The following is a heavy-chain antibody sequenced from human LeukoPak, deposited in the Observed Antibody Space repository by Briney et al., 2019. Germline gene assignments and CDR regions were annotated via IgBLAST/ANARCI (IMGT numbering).Heavy chain of an antibody. CDR2: IYYSGST. V-gene: IGHV4-39*01. Sequence: SETLSLTCTVSGGSISSSSYYWGWIRQPPGKGLEWIGSIYYSGSTYYNPSLKSRVTISVDTSKNQFSLKLSSVTAVDTAVYYCARHEIQPGDFDYWGQGTLVTVSS. CDR1: GGSISSSSYY. CDR3: ARHEIQPGDFDY. D-gene: IGHD5-18*01. J-gene: IGHJ4*02.